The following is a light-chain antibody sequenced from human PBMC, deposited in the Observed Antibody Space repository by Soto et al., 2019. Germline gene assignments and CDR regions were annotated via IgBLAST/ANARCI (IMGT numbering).Light chain of an antibody. CDR1: SGHSSYA. V-gene: IGLV4-69*01. Sequence: QLVLTQSPSASASLGASVKLTCTLSSGHSSYAIAGHQQQPEKGPRYLMKVNTDGSHNKGDGIPDRLSGSSSGAERYLTISSLQSEDEADYYCQTWGAGFSVVFGGGTKLTVL. CDR3: QTWGAGFSVV. J-gene: IGLJ2*01. CDR2: VNTDGSH.